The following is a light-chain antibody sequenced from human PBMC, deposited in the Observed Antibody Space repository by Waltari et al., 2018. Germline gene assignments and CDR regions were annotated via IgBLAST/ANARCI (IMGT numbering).Light chain of an antibody. J-gene: IGLJ3*02. CDR1: SSNIGNNY. CDR2: ENY. CDR3: AAWDSSLSAVV. Sequence: QSVLTQPPSVSAAPGQKVTISCSGSSSNIGNNYVSWYQHLPETAPKLLIYENYNRPSGIPDRLSGSKSGTSATLGITGLQTGDEADYYCAAWDSSLSAVVFGGGTKLTVL. V-gene: IGLV1-51*02.